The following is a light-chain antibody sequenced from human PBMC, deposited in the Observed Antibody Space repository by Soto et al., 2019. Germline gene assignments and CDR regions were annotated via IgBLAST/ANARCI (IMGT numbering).Light chain of an antibody. V-gene: IGLV2-11*01. CDR2: DVG. Sequence: QSALTQPRSVSGSPGQSVTISCTGTSSDVGGYNYVSWYQQHPGEAPKLMIYDVGKRPSGVPDRFSGSKSGNTASLTISGLQADDEDDYYCCSYAGSYSWVFGGGTKLTVL. J-gene: IGLJ3*02. CDR3: CSYAGSYSWV. CDR1: SSDVGGYNY.